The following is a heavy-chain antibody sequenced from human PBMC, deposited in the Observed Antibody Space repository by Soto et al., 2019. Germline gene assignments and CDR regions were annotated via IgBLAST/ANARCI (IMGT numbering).Heavy chain of an antibody. CDR2: ISAYNGNT. CDR1: GYTFTSYG. J-gene: IGHJ4*02. Sequence: ASVKVSCKASGYTFTSYGISWVRQAPGQGLEWMGWISAYNGNTNYAQKLQGRATMTTDTSTSTAYMELRSLRSDDTAVYYCATSIVVVPAAMSPFDYWGQGTLVTVSS. CDR3: ATSIVVVPAAMSPFDY. V-gene: IGHV1-18*04. D-gene: IGHD2-2*01.